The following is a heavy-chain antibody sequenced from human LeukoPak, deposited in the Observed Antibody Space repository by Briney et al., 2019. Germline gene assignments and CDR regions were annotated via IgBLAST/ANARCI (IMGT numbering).Heavy chain of an antibody. CDR3: ARAAGEVDDFWSGYYTGFDY. CDR2: IYYSGST. D-gene: IGHD3-3*01. CDR1: GGSISSYY. V-gene: IGHV4-59*01. Sequence: SETLSLTCTVSGGSISSYYWSWIRQPPGKGLEWTGYIYYSGSTNYNPSLKSRVTISVDTSKNQFSLKLSSVTAADTAVYYCARAAGEVDDFWSGYYTGFDYWGRGTLVTVSS. J-gene: IGHJ4*02.